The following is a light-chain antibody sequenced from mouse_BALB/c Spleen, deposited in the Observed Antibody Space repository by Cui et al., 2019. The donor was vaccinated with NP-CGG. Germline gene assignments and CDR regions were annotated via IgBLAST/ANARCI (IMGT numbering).Light chain of an antibody. CDR3: ALWYSNHWV. CDR1: TGTVTTSNY. J-gene: IGLJ1*01. Sequence: HAVVTPESVLTTSPGETVTLTCRSSTGTVTTSNYANWVQEKPDHLFTGLIGGTNNRAPGVPARFSGSLIGDKAALTITGAQTEDEAIYFCALWYSNHWVFGGGTKLTVL. V-gene: IGLV1*01. CDR2: GTN.